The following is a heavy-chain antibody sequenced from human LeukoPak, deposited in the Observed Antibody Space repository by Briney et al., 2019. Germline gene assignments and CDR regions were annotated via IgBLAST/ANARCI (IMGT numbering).Heavy chain of an antibody. CDR1: GFTFSSYG. V-gene: IGHV3-33*01. CDR3: ARSVGATTDWFDP. J-gene: IGHJ5*02. CDR2: IWYDGSNK. Sequence: GGSLRLSCAASGFTFSSYGMYWVRQAPGKGLECVEVIWYDGSNKYYGDSVRGRFTISRDNSKNMLYLEMNSLRGEDTAVYYCARSVGATTDWFDPWGQGTQVIVSS. D-gene: IGHD1-26*01.